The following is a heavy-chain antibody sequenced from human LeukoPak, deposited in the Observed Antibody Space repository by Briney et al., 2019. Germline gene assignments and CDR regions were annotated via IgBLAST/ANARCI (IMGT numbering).Heavy chain of an antibody. CDR3: ARRGGYHSDAFDI. V-gene: IGHV1-3*01. CDR1: GYTFTSYA. CDR2: INAGNGNT. J-gene: IGHJ3*02. D-gene: IGHD3-16*02. Sequence: GASVRVSCKASGYTFTSYAMHWVRQAPGQRLEWMGWINAGNGNTKYSQKFQGRVTITRDTSASTAYMELSSLRSEDTAVYYCARRGGYHSDAFDIWGQGTMVTVSS.